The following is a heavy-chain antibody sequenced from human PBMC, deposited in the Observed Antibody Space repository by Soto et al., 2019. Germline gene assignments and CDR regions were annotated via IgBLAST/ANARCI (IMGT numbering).Heavy chain of an antibody. J-gene: IGHJ6*02. CDR3: ARDYLGRRGCWVGTVTTHHYYYGMDV. CDR2: IYYSGST. V-gene: IGHV4-31*03. D-gene: IGHD4-4*01. CDR1: GGSISSGGYY. Sequence: SETLSLTCTVSGGSISSGGYYWSWIRQHPGKGLEWIGYIYYSGSTYYNPSLKSRVTISVDTSKNQFSLKLSSVTAADTAVYSCARDYLGRRGCWVGTVTTHHYYYGMDVWGQGTTVTVSS.